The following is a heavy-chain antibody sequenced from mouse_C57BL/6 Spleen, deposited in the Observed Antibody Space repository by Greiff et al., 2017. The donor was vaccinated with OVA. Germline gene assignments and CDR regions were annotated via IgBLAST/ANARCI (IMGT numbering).Heavy chain of an antibody. D-gene: IGHD3-3*01. CDR1: GYSITSGYY. Sequence: VQLKESGPGLVKPSQSLSLTCSVTGYSITSGYYWNWIRQFPGNKLEWMGYISYDGSNNYNPSLKNRISITRDTSKNQFFLKLNSVTTEDTATYYCARGGLGPWFAYWGQGTLVTVSA. CDR2: ISYDGSN. CDR3: ARGGLGPWFAY. J-gene: IGHJ3*01. V-gene: IGHV3-6*01.